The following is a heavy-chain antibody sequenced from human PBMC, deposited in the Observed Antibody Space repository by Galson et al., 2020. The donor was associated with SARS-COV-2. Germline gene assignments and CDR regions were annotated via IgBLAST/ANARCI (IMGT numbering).Heavy chain of an antibody. CDR3: ARNQDSSGYYYEIDV. J-gene: IGHJ4*02. CDR1: GFTFSTYW. Sequence: GESLKISCAASGFTFSTYWMSWVRQAPGKGLEWVTNIKQDGSEKYYVDSVKGRFTISRDNAKNSLYLQMNRLRAEDTAVYYCARNQDSSGYYYEIDVWGQGTLVTVSS. CDR2: IKQDGSEK. V-gene: IGHV3-7*01. D-gene: IGHD3-22*01.